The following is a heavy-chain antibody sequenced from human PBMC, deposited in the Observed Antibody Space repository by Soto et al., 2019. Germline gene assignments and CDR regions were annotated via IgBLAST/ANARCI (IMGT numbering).Heavy chain of an antibody. CDR3: AKDRVEMATIRGGSDFDY. D-gene: IGHD5-12*01. Sequence: PGGSLRLSCAASGFIFSSYGMNWVRQAPGKGLEWVAVISYDGSNKYYADSVKGQFTISRDNSKNTLYLQINSLRAEDTAVYYCAKDRVEMATIRGGSDFDYWGQGTLVTVSS. CDR2: ISYDGSNK. CDR1: GFIFSSYG. J-gene: IGHJ4*02. V-gene: IGHV3-30*18.